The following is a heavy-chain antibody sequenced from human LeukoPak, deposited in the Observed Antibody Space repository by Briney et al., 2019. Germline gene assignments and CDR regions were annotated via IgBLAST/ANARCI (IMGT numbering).Heavy chain of an antibody. CDR2: IIPLFGAP. D-gene: IGHD6-13*01. CDR1: GCTFGSYA. V-gene: IGHV1-69*13. Sequence: SVKVSCKPSGCTFGSYAISWVRQAPGQGLGWVGGIIPLFGAPLYAQKFQGRVTITADERTSTVYMDLSSLRSDDTAVYYCARDEEKAAVSLWGQGTPVIVSS. J-gene: IGHJ4*02. CDR3: ARDEEKAAVSL.